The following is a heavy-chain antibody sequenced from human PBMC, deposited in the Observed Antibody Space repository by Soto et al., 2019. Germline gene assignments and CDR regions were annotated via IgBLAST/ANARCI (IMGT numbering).Heavy chain of an antibody. Sequence: PGGSLRRSCAASGFTFSDHYMDWVRQATGKGLEWVRRIRNKGNSYTTEYAASVKGRCTISREDSKNSLYLQMNSLKIEDTAVYYCVRVPAGGAGWFHPWGQGTLVTVSS. V-gene: IGHV3-72*01. CDR1: GFTFSDHY. D-gene: IGHD3-16*01. CDR2: IRNKGNSYTT. J-gene: IGHJ5*02. CDR3: VRVPAGGAGWFHP.